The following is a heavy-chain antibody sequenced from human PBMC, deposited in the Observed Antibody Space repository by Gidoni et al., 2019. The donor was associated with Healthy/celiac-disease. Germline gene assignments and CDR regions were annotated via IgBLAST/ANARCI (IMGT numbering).Heavy chain of an antibody. CDR1: GFTASSYW. J-gene: IGHJ3*02. CDR2: IKQDGSEK. V-gene: IGHV3-7*01. D-gene: IGHD5-18*01. CDR3: ARGIKRGYSSGAFDI. Sequence: EVQLVESGGGLVQPGGSLRLSRAASGFTASSYWMSWVRQAPGKGLEWVANIKQDGSEKYYVDSVKGRFTISRDNAKNSLYLQMNSLRAEDTAVYYCARGIKRGYSSGAFDIWGQGTMVTVSS.